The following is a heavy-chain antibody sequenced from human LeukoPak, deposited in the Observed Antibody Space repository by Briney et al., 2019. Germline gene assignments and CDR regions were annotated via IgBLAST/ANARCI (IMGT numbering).Heavy chain of an antibody. CDR1: GFTFSSYG. V-gene: IGHV3-23*01. J-gene: IGHJ4*02. CDR2: ISGSGGST. CDR3: AKGVGYCSGGSCQQFDY. Sequence: GGSLRLSCAASGFTFSSYGMSWVRQAPGKGLEWVSAISGSGGSTYYADSVKGRFTISRDNSKNTLYPQMNSLGAEDTALYYCAKGVGYCSGGSCQQFDYWGQGTLVTVSS. D-gene: IGHD2-15*01.